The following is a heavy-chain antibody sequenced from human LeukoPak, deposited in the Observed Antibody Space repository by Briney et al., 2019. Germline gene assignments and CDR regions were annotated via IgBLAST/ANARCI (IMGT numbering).Heavy chain of an antibody. CDR2: ISNYNGNT. V-gene: IGHV1-18*01. D-gene: IGHD3-10*01. Sequence: ASVKVSCNASGYTFTTGGISWGRQPPAPGHEMKGWISNYNGNTNYAQKLQGRVTMTTDTSTSTAYMELRSLRSDDTAVYYCARDFGGILKWCDPWGHGTLVTVSS. J-gene: IGHJ5*02. CDR1: GYTFTTGG. CDR3: ARDFGGILKWCDP.